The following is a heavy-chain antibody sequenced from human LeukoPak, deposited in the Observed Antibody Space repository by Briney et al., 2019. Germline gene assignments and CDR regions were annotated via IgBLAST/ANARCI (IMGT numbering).Heavy chain of an antibody. J-gene: IGHJ4*02. V-gene: IGHV4-4*07. Sequence: PSETLSLTCTVSGGSISSYYWSWIRQPAGKGLEWIGRINTSGSTNYNPSLKSRVTMSVDTSKNQFSLKLSSVTAADTAVYYCARDQTGDYYDSSGYYFYYFDYWGQGTLVTVSS. CDR3: ARDQTGDYYDSSGYYFYYFDY. D-gene: IGHD3-22*01. CDR2: INTSGST. CDR1: GGSISSYY.